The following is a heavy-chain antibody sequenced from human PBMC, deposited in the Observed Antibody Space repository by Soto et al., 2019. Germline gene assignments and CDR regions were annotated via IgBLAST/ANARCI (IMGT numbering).Heavy chain of an antibody. D-gene: IGHD1-7*01. CDR3: ARGPWNYIAPTYFDY. J-gene: IGHJ4*02. CDR1: GFTFSSYW. Sequence: PGESLRLSCAASGFTFSSYWMHWVRQAPGKGLVWVSRINSDGSSTSYADSVKGRFTISRDNAKNTLYLQMNSLRAEDTAVYYCARGPWNYIAPTYFDYWGQGTLVTVSS. CDR2: INSDGSST. V-gene: IGHV3-74*01.